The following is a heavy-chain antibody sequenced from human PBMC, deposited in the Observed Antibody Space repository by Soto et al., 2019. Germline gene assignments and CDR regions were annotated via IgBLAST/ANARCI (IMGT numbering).Heavy chain of an antibody. CDR1: GGSISSGDYS. D-gene: IGHD3-3*01. CDR2: IYNSGIT. CDR3: ARGVTVFGLVSRFWFDP. J-gene: IGHJ5*02. Sequence: PSETLSLTCTVSGGSISSGDYSRSWVRXSPGKGLEWIGHIYNSGITYYNPSLKSRVVISIDTSRNQFSLRLNSLTAADRAVYFCARGVTVFGLVSRFWFDPWGQGTVVTVSS. V-gene: IGHV4-30-4*01.